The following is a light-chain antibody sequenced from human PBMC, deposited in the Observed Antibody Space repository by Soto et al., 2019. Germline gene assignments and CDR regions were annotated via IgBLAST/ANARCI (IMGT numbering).Light chain of an antibody. CDR1: QNVANY. CDR2: ESS. Sequence: EIVLTQSPATLSLSPGERATLSFRASQNVANYLDWYQQKPGQAPRLLIYESSNRATGIPDRFSGSGSGTDFTLTISRLEPEDFAVYYCQQYGSSGTFGQGTKVDIK. J-gene: IGKJ1*01. CDR3: QQYGSSGT. V-gene: IGKV3-20*01.